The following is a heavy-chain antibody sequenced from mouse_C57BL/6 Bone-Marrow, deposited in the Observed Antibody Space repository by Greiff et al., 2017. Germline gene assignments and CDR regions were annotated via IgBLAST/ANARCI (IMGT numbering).Heavy chain of an antibody. D-gene: IGHD2-1*01. CDR2: IRNKANGYTT. Sequence: EVMLVESGGGLVQPGGSLSLSCAASGFTFTDYYMSWVRQPPGKALEWLGFIRNKANGYTTEYSASVKGRFTISRDNSQSILYLQMNALRAEDSATYYCARYRGYGNYDFDYWGQGTTLTVSS. V-gene: IGHV7-3*01. J-gene: IGHJ2*01. CDR3: ARYRGYGNYDFDY. CDR1: GFTFTDYY.